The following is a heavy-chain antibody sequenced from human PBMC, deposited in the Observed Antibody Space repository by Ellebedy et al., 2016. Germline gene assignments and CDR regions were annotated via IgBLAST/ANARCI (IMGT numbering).Heavy chain of an antibody. Sequence: GGSLRLSXVASGFTFSTYGMTWVRQAPGKGLQWVSSIGGTGGTYSADSADSVKGRFTISRDNSKNTLYLQMNSLRAEDTAVYYCAKEVITNYYYGMDVWGQGTTVTISS. D-gene: IGHD3-22*01. V-gene: IGHV3-23*01. J-gene: IGHJ6*02. CDR3: AKEVITNYYYGMDV. CDR2: IGGTGGTYSA. CDR1: GFTFSTYG.